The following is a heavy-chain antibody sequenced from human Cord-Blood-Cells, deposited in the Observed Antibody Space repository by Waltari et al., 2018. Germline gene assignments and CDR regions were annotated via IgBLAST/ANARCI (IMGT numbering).Heavy chain of an antibody. Sequence: EVQRLESGGGLVQPGGALRLSCAASGFTFSSDAMSWVREATGKELEWVSGIRGSGGSTYYADSVKGRFTISRDNSKNTLYLQMNSLRAEDTAVYYCAGRGYSYGYFDYWGQGTLVTVSS. CDR1: GFTFSSDA. J-gene: IGHJ4*02. CDR3: AGRGYSYGYFDY. V-gene: IGHV3-23*01. CDR2: IRGSGGST. D-gene: IGHD5-18*01.